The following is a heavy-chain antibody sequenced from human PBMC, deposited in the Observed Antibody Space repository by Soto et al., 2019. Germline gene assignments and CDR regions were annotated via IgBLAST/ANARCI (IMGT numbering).Heavy chain of an antibody. Sequence: QLQLQESGSGLVKPSQTLSLTCAVSGGSISSGGYSWCWIRQPPGKGLEWIGYIYHSGSTYYNPSLKSRVTISVDRSKNQFSLKLSSVTAADTAVYYCARGTPAISTTHGDIEYYYYGMDVWGQGTTVTVSS. CDR2: IYHSGST. CDR3: ARGTPAISTTHGDIEYYYYGMDV. V-gene: IGHV4-30-2*01. J-gene: IGHJ6*02. D-gene: IGHD2-2*01. CDR1: GGSISSGGYS.